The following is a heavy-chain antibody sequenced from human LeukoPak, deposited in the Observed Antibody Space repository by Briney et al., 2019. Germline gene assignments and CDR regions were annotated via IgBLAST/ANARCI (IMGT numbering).Heavy chain of an antibody. J-gene: IGHJ4*02. Sequence: SETLSLTCTVPGGSISSYYWSWIRQPPGKGLEWIGYIYYSGSTNYNPSLKSRVTISVDTSKNQFSLKLSSVTAADTAVYYCARRGYSKTLDYWGQGTLVTVSS. V-gene: IGHV4-59*08. D-gene: IGHD4-11*01. CDR2: IYYSGST. CDR1: GGSISSYY. CDR3: ARRGYSKTLDY.